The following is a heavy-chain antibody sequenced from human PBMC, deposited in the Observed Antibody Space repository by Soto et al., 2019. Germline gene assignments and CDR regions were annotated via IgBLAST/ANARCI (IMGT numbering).Heavy chain of an antibody. CDR2: ISWNSGSI. Sequence: GGSLRLSCAASGFTFDDYAMHWVRQAPGKGLEWVSGISWNSGSIGYADSVKGRFTISRDNAKNSLYLQMNSLRAEDTALYYCAKDLAVAGDYYYYGMDVWGQGTTVTVSS. D-gene: IGHD6-19*01. J-gene: IGHJ6*02. CDR1: GFTFDDYA. CDR3: AKDLAVAGDYYYYGMDV. V-gene: IGHV3-9*01.